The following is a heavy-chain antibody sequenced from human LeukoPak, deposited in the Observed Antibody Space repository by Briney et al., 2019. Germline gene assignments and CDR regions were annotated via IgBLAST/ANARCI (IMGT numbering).Heavy chain of an antibody. J-gene: IGHJ5*02. Sequence: SETLSPTCAVYGGSSSGYYWSWIRQPPGKGLEWIGEINHSGSTNYKPSLKSRVTISQDTSKNPCSLERSSVPAADTAVYYCARAQQLVPSRWFDPWGQGTLVTVSS. D-gene: IGHD6-13*01. V-gene: IGHV4-34*01. CDR3: ARAQQLVPSRWFDP. CDR1: GGSSSGYY. CDR2: INHSGST.